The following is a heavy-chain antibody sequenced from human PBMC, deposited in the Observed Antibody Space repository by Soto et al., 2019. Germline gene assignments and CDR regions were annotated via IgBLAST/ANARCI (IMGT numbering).Heavy chain of an antibody. Sequence: EVQLLESGGDLVQPGGSLRLSCVASEFTFNSYAMSWVRQAPGMGLEWVSSIIGSGAITYYADSVKGRFTISRDNSKSTLYLHMNSLRVEDTALYSCAKDARDTGGNSGIDYWGQGTLVTVSS. CDR2: IIGSGAIT. CDR3: AKDARDTGGNSGIDY. V-gene: IGHV3-23*01. J-gene: IGHJ4*02. D-gene: IGHD2-21*02. CDR1: EFTFNSYA.